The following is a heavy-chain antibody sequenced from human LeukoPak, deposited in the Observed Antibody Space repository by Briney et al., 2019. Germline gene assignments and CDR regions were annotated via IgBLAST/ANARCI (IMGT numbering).Heavy chain of an antibody. J-gene: IGHJ3*02. V-gene: IGHV3-11*01. CDR2: ISSSGSTI. D-gene: IGHD2-2*01. Sequence: GGSLRLSCAASGFTFSDYYMSWIRQAPGKGLEWVSYISSSGSTIYYADSVKGRFTISRDNAKNSLYLQMNSLRAEDTAVYYCARDWWGEVVPAFDAFDIWGQGTMVTVSS. CDR3: ARDWWGEVVPAFDAFDI. CDR1: GFTFSDYY.